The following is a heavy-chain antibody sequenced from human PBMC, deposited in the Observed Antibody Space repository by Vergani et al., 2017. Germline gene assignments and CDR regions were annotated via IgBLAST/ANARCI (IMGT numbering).Heavy chain of an antibody. J-gene: IGHJ4*02. V-gene: IGHV3-30*02. D-gene: IGHD5-12*01. Sequence: QVQLVESGGGVVQPGGSLRLSCAASGFTFSSYGMHWVRQAPGKGLEWVAFIRYDGSNKYYADSVKGRFTISRDNSKNTLYLQMNSLRAEDTAVYYCAKDDGGGYDFFHFDYWGQGTLVTVSS. CDR2: IRYDGSNK. CDR3: AKDDGGGYDFFHFDY. CDR1: GFTFSSYG.